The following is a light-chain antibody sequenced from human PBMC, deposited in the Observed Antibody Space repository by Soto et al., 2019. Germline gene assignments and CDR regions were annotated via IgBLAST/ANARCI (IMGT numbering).Light chain of an antibody. J-gene: IGKJ1*01. CDR3: QQYNSSPT. CDR1: QSISSSY. CDR2: SAS. V-gene: IGKV3-20*01. Sequence: EIVLSKAPATLSLSPGERATLSCRASQSISSSYLAWYQQKPGQAPRLLMYSASSRATGIPDRFSGSGSGTDFTLTISRLEPEDFAVYYCQQYNSSPTFGQGTKVDIK.